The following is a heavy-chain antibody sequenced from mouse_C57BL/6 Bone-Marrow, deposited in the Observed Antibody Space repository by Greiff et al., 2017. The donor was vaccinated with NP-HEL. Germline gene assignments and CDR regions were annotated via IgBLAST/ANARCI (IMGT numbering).Heavy chain of an antibody. D-gene: IGHD3-3*01. Sequence: EVQLQQSGPELVKPGASVKISCKASGYTFTDYYMNWVKQSHGKSLEWIGDINPNNGGTSYNQKFKGKATLTVDKSSSTAYMELRSLTSEDSAVYYCARERTGTFYYFDYWGQGTTLTVSS. CDR1: GYTFTDYY. CDR3: ARERTGTFYYFDY. V-gene: IGHV1-26*01. J-gene: IGHJ2*01. CDR2: INPNNGGT.